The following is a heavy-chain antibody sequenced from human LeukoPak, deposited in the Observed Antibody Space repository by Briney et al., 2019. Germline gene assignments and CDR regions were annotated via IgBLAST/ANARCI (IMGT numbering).Heavy chain of an antibody. CDR3: ARDTADYDSSGYSDY. CDR2: ISGGGSTR. J-gene: IGHJ4*02. V-gene: IGHV3-11*01. D-gene: IGHD3-22*01. Sequence: GGSLRLSCAASGFIFSNFAMSWVRQAPGKGLEWVSSISGGGSTRYYADSVKGRFTISRDNAKNSLYLQMNSLRAEDTAVYYCARDTADYDSSGYSDYWGQGTLVTVSS. CDR1: GFIFSNFA.